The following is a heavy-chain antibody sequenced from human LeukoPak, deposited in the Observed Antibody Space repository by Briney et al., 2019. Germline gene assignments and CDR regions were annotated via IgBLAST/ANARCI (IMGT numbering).Heavy chain of an antibody. CDR3: ARPNFYPDY. D-gene: IGHD1-1*01. V-gene: IGHV3-7*01. CDR1: GFTVSSNS. CDR2: INQDGSER. J-gene: IGHJ4*02. Sequence: GGSLRLSCTVSGFTVSSNSWSWVRQAPGKGLEWVANINQDGSERYYVDSVKGRFTISRDNAKNLVFLQMNSLRAEDTAVYYCARPNFYPDYWGQGTLVTVSS.